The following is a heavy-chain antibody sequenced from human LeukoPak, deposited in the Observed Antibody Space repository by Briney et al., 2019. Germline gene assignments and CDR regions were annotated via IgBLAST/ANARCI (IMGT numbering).Heavy chain of an antibody. V-gene: IGHV4-59*01. CDR2: IFYSGST. CDR1: GGSMSSYY. D-gene: IGHD3-22*01. CDR3: ARGGWDYYDSSGYYYLDY. J-gene: IGHJ4*02. Sequence: SETLSLTCTVSGGSMSSYYWSWIRQPPGKGLEWIGYIFYSGSTNYNPSLKSRVTISVVTSKNQFTLKLTSVTAADTAVYYCARGGWDYYDSSGYYYLDYWGQGTLVTVSS.